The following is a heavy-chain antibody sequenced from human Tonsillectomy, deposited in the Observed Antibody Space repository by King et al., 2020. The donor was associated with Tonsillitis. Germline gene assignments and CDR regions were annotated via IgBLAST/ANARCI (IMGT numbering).Heavy chain of an antibody. V-gene: IGHV4-59*01. CDR2: IYYSGST. CDR1: GGSISSYY. J-gene: IGHJ4*02. CDR3: ARGGFTSDY. Sequence: VQLQESGPGLVKPSETLSLTCTVSGGSISSYYWSWIRQPPGKGLEWIGYIYYSGSTNYNPSLKSRVTISVDTSKNQFSLKLSSVTAADTAVYYCARGGFTSDYWGQGTLVTVSS.